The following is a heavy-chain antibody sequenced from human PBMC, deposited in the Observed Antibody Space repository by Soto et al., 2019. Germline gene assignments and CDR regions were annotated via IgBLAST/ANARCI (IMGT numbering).Heavy chain of an antibody. V-gene: IGHV3-23*01. CDR3: AKGEGSWYQLDY. CDR1: GFIFSRYA. CDR2: LGGSGDSA. J-gene: IGHJ4*02. D-gene: IGHD6-13*01. Sequence: PGGSLRLSCAASGFIFSRYAMNWVRQAPGKGLEWVSALGGSGDSAYYADSVKGRFTISRDNSKNTLYLQMNSLRAEDTAVYYCAKGEGSWYQLDYWGQGTLVTVSS.